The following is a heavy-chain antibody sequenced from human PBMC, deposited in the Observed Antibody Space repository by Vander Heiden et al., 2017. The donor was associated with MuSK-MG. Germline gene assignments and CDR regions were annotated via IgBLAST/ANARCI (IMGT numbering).Heavy chain of an antibody. CDR3: ARLPTIPAALGAWFDP. CDR2: IYPGDSDT. V-gene: IGHV5-51*01. Sequence: DVQLVQSGAEVKKPGESLQISCKGSGYSFTNYWIGWVRQMPGKGLEWMGTIYPGDSDTRYRPSFQGQVTILADKSINTVYLQWRSLKASDTALYYCARLPTIPAALGAWFDPWGQGTLVTVSS. J-gene: IGHJ5*02. D-gene: IGHD6-13*01. CDR1: GYSFTNYW.